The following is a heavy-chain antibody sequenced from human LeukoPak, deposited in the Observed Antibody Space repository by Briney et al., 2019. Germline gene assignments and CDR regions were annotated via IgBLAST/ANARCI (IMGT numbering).Heavy chain of an antibody. CDR1: GGSISSYY. CDR2: VYYSGST. V-gene: IGHV4-59*01. J-gene: IGHJ4*02. D-gene: IGHD1-26*01. Sequence: SETLSLTCTVSGGSISSYYWSWIRQPPGKGREWMGYVYYSGSTNYNPSLKSRVTISVDTSKNQVSLKLSSVTAADTAVYYCARVVWELRGGFDYWGKGTLVTVSS. CDR3: ARVVWELRGGFDY.